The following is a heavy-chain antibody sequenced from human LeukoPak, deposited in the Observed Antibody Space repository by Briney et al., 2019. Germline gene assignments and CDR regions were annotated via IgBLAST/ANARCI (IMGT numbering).Heavy chain of an antibody. V-gene: IGHV1-69*05. CDR2: IIPIFGTA. CDR3: ASIIGMTTVTPTYYFDY. J-gene: IGHJ4*01. Sequence: SVKVSCKASGGTFSSYAISWVRQAPGQGLEWMGGIIPIFGTANYAQKFQGRVTITTDESTSTAYMELSSLRSEDTAVYYCASIIGMTTVTPTYYFDYWGQATMVTLSS. D-gene: IGHD4-11*01. CDR1: GGTFSSYA.